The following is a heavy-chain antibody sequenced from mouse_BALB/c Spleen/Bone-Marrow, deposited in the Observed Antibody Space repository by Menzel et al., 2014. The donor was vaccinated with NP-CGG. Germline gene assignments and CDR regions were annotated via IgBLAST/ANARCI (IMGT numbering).Heavy chain of an antibody. CDR2: INPDSNTI. V-gene: IGHV4-1*02. D-gene: IGHD1-2*01. J-gene: IGHJ3*01. CDR1: GFDFSRYW. Sequence: EVQLVESGGGLGQPGGSLKLSCAASGFDFSRYWMSWVRQAPGKGLEWIGEINPDSNTINYTPSLKDKFIISRDNAKNTLYLQMSKVRSEDTALYYCARLGYYGSFAYWGQGTLVTVSA. CDR3: ARLGYYGSFAY.